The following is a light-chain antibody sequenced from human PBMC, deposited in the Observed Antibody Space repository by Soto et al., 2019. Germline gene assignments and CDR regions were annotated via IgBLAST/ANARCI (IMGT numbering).Light chain of an antibody. CDR1: QSVSSY. Sequence: ELVMPQSPATLSVSPGERATLSCRASQSVSSYLAWYQQKPGQAPRLLIYDASNRATGIPARFSGSGSGTDFTLTISSLEPEDFAVYYCQQRSNWPITLGQGTRLEIK. CDR2: DAS. V-gene: IGKV3-11*01. J-gene: IGKJ5*01. CDR3: QQRSNWPIT.